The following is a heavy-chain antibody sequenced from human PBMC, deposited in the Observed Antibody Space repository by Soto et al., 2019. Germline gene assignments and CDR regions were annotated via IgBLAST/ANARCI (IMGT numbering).Heavy chain of an antibody. J-gene: IGHJ4*02. D-gene: IGHD6-19*01. Sequence: SETLSLTCTVSGGSISSSSYYWGWIRQPPGKGLEWIGSIYYSGSTYYNPSLKSRVTISVDTSKNQFSLKLSSVTAADTAVYYCARLWGSGWSSVGTKTLDDDYRGQGTLVTVSS. CDR1: GGSISSSSYY. CDR3: ARLWGSGWSSVGTKTLDDDY. V-gene: IGHV4-39*01. CDR2: IYYSGST.